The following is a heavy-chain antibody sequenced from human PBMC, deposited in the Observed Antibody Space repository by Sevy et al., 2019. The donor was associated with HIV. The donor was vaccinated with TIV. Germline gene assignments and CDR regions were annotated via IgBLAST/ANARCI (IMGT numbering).Heavy chain of an antibody. CDR3: AREERVPGAGWTFTPWDHLDH. CDR1: GFTFSNYW. D-gene: IGHD6-19*01. J-gene: IGHJ4*02. Sequence: GGSLRLSCAASGFTFSNYWMTWVRQAPGKGLEWVANIKQDGSEKYYVDSVKGRFTISRDTAKNSLYLQMNSLRAEDTAVYYCAREERVPGAGWTFTPWDHLDHWGRGTLVTVSS. V-gene: IGHV3-7*01. CDR2: IKQDGSEK.